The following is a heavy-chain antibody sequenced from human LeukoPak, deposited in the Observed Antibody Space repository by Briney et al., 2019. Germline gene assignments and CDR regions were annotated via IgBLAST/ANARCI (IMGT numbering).Heavy chain of an antibody. Sequence: SETLSLTCTMSGGSISTYYWSWIRQPPGKGLEWIGYIYYSGSTKYNPALKSRVIISTDTSKNQFSLNLRSVTAADTAVYFCARGRNDFWSVDFYYMDVWGKGTTVTASS. CDR2: IYYSGST. D-gene: IGHD3-3*01. V-gene: IGHV4-59*01. J-gene: IGHJ6*03. CDR3: ARGRNDFWSVDFYYMDV. CDR1: GGSISTYY.